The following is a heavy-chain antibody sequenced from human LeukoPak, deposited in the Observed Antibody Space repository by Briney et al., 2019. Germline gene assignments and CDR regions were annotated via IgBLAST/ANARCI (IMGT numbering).Heavy chain of an antibody. D-gene: IGHD7-27*01. CDR3: AKLAELGTDFDY. CDR1: GFTVSSNY. Sequence: PGGSLRLSCAASGFTVSSNYMSWVRQAPGKGLEWVSVIYSGGTTNHADSVKGRFTVSRDNSKNTLYLQMNSLRAEDTAVYFCAKLAELGTDFDYWGQGTLVTVSS. CDR2: IYSGGTT. J-gene: IGHJ4*02. V-gene: IGHV3-53*01.